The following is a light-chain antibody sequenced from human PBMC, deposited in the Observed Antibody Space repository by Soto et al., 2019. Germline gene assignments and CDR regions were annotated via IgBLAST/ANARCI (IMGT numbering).Light chain of an antibody. CDR3: QQYGSSPPRT. J-gene: IGKJ1*01. Sequence: EIVLTQSPGTLSLSPGERATLSCRASQRVSSSYLAWYQQKPGQAPRLLIYGASSRATGIPDRFSGSGSGTEFNLPISRLEPEDFAVYYCQQYGSSPPRTFGQGTKVEIK. V-gene: IGKV3-20*01. CDR2: GAS. CDR1: QRVSSSY.